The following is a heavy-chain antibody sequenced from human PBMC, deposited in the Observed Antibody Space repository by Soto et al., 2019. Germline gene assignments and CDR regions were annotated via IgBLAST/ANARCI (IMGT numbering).Heavy chain of an antibody. D-gene: IGHD3-16*02. CDR1: GYTFTGYY. CDR3: ARASAKNYDYIWGSYRHINYFDY. V-gene: IGHV1-46*03. Sequence: GASVKVSCKASGYTFTGYYMHWVRQAPGQGLEWMGIINPSGGSTSYAQKFQGRVTMTRDTSTSTVYMELSSLRSEDTAVYYCARASAKNYDYIWGSYRHINYFDYWGQGTLVTVSS. CDR2: INPSGGST. J-gene: IGHJ4*02.